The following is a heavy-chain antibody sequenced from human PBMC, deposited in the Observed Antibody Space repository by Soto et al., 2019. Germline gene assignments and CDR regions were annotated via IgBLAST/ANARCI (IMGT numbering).Heavy chain of an antibody. J-gene: IGHJ6*03. V-gene: IGHV3-53*04. CDR2: IYSGGST. CDR3: ATIQVVPAARYYYYMDV. D-gene: IGHD2-2*01. CDR1: GFTVSSNY. Sequence: EVQLVESGGGLVQPGGSLRLSCAASGFTVSSNYMSWVRQAPGKGLEWVSVIYSGGSTYYADSVKGRFTISRHNSKNTLYLQMNSLRAEDTAVYYCATIQVVPAARYYYYMDVWGKGTTVTVSS.